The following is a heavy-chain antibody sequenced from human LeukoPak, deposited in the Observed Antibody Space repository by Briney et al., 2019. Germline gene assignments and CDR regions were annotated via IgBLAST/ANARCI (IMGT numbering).Heavy chain of an antibody. CDR2: VNGYNAIA. Sequence: ASVKVSCKASGYTFSSHGISWVRQAPGQGLEWMGWVNGYNAIAKYVQKFQDRVTMTTDTSTSTAYMEVRNLRSDDTAVYYCARVSGSRNPHSNYYYYYMDVWGEGTTVVVSS. D-gene: IGHD3-10*01. V-gene: IGHV1-18*01. J-gene: IGHJ6*03. CDR3: ARVSGSRNPHSNYYYYYMDV. CDR1: GYTFSSHG.